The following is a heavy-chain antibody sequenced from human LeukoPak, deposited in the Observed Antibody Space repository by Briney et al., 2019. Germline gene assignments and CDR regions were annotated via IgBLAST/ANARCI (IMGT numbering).Heavy chain of an antibody. D-gene: IGHD2-15*01. Sequence: PGRSLRLSCAASGFTFDDYAMHWVRQAPGKGLEWVSGISWNSGSIGYADSVKGRFTISRDNAKNSLYLQMNSLRAEDTALYYCAKAQAAPTGPDAFDIWGQGTMVTVSS. J-gene: IGHJ3*02. CDR2: ISWNSGSI. V-gene: IGHV3-9*01. CDR3: AKAQAAPTGPDAFDI. CDR1: GFTFDDYA.